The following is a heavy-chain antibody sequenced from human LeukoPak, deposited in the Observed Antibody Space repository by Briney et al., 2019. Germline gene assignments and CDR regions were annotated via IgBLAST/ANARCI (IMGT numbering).Heavy chain of an antibody. CDR1: RFAFSSYG. Sequence: GGSLRLSCAASRFAFSSYGMHWVRQAPGKGLEWVAYIHYDSTTEDYADSVKGRFTISRDNAKNSLYLQMNSLRAEDTAVYYCAELGINMIGGVWGKGTTVTISS. J-gene: IGHJ6*04. D-gene: IGHD3-10*02. V-gene: IGHV3-30*02. CDR2: IHYDSTTE. CDR3: AELGINMIGGV.